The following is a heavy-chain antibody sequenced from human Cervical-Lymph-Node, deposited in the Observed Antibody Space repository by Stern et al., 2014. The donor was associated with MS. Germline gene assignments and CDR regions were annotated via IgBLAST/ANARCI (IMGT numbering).Heavy chain of an antibody. J-gene: IGHJ1*01. CDR1: GYTFATYW. V-gene: IGHV5-51*01. D-gene: IGHD6-19*01. Sequence: EVQLVQSGPEVKKPGESLKISCKGSGYTFATYWIGWVRQMPGKGLEWMGIIYPRDSETRYSPFFQGRVTISVDKSSDTAHLEWSSLKASDTAMYYCARHENSGWYYFEEYFKYWGQGTLVTVSS. CDR3: ARHENSGWYYFEEYFKY. CDR2: IYPRDSET.